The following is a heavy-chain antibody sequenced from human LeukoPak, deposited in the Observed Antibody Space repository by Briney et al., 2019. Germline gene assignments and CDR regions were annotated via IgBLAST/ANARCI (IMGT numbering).Heavy chain of an antibody. Sequence: PGGSLRLSCAAPGFTFSSYWMSWVRQLPGKGLEWVANIKQDGSEKYYVDSVKGRFTISRDNAKNSRYLQMNSLRAEDTAVYYCARERFRWDWGQGTLVTVSS. J-gene: IGHJ4*02. CDR2: IKQDGSEK. D-gene: IGHD5-24*01. CDR3: ARERFRWD. CDR1: GFTFSSYW. V-gene: IGHV3-7*01.